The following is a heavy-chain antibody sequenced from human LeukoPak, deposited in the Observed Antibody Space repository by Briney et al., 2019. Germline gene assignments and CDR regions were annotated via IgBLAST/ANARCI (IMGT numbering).Heavy chain of an antibody. CDR3: ARDGNIAVAGLYYYYGMDV. D-gene: IGHD6-19*01. J-gene: IGHJ6*02. CDR2: IWYVGSNK. Sequence: GRSLRLSCAASGFTFSSYGMHWVRQAPGKGLEWVAVIWYVGSNKYYADSVKGRFTISRDNSKNTLYLQMNSLRAEDTAVYYCARDGNIAVAGLYYYYGMDVWGQGTTVTVSS. V-gene: IGHV3-33*01. CDR1: GFTFSSYG.